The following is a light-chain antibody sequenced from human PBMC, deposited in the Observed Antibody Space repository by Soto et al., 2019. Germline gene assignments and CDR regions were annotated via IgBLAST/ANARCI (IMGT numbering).Light chain of an antibody. J-gene: IGKJ5*01. V-gene: IGKV1D-12*01. Sequence: DKKMTQSAASVSASVGDRVTITCRASQGISNSLAWYQQKPGKAPKLLIYAASSLQSGVPSRFGGSGSGTDFTLTIDSLQPEDFATYFCQQANSFPITFGQGTRLEIK. CDR1: QGISNS. CDR2: AAS. CDR3: QQANSFPIT.